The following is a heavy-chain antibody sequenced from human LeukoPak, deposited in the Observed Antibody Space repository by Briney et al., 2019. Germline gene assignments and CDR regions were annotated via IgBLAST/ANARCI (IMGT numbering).Heavy chain of an antibody. Sequence: GGSLRLSCAACGFILSSYWKNWLRQAPGKGPEWVANVKQDGSEKYYVDSVKGRFTISRDNAKNSLYLQMNSLRAEDTAVYYCAKEGDYAILAYDSWGQGALVTVSS. D-gene: IGHD3-16*01. J-gene: IGHJ5*01. CDR1: GFILSSYW. V-gene: IGHV3-7*01. CDR2: VKQDGSEK. CDR3: AKEGDYAILAYDS.